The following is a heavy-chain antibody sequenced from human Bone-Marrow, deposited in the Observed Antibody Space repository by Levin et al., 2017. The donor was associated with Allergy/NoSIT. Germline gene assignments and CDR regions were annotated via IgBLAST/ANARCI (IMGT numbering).Heavy chain of an antibody. V-gene: IGHV3-23*01. D-gene: IGHD5-12*01. CDR3: AKARGYSGYGPFDY. Sequence: GGSLRLSCAASGFTFSSYAMSWVRQAPGKGLEWVSAVSGTGVTTYYADSVKGRFTISRDNSKNTLYLQMNSLRAEDTAVYYCAKARGYSGYGPFDYWGQGTLVTVSS. CDR2: VSGTGVTT. CDR1: GFTFSSYA. J-gene: IGHJ4*02.